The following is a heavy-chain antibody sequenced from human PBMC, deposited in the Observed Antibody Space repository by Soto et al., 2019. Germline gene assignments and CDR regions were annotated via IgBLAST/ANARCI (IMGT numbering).Heavy chain of an antibody. CDR3: ARALGYCSGGSCHYGMDV. V-gene: IGHV3-48*02. CDR1: GFTFSSYS. J-gene: IGHJ6*02. D-gene: IGHD2-15*01. CDR2: ISSSSSTI. Sequence: GGSLRLSCAASGFTFSSYSMNWVRQAPGKGLEWVSYISSSSSTIYYADSVKGRFTISRDNAKNSLYLQMNSLRDEDTAVYYCARALGYCSGGSCHYGMDVWGQGATVTVSS.